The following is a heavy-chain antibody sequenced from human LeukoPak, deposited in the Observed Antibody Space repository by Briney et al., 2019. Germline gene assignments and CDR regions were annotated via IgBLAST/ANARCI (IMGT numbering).Heavy chain of an antibody. CDR1: RITFRTYN. CDR2: ISNSGDKK. V-gene: IGHV3-21*04. CDR3: ATDDYDSSVPI. Sequence: GGSLRLSCAASRITFRTYNMNWVRQAPGKGLEWVSYISNSGDKKYYAQSVKGRFTISRDNAKNSLYLQMNSLRDEDTAVYYCATDDYDSSVPIWGHGTMVTVSS. D-gene: IGHD3-22*01. J-gene: IGHJ3*02.